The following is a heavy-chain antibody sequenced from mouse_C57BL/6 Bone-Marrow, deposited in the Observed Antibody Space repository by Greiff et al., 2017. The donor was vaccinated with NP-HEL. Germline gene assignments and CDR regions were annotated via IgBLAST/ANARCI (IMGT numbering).Heavy chain of an antibody. CDR3: ARRYYGSEGFAY. CDR2: IYPGSGST. CDR1: GYTFTSYW. J-gene: IGHJ3*01. Sequence: QVQLQQPGAELVKPGASVKMSCKASGYTFTSYWITWVKQRPGQGLEWIGDIYPGSGSTNYNEKFKSKATLTVDTSSSTAYMQLSSLTSEDSAVYYCARRYYGSEGFAYWGQGTLVTVSA. D-gene: IGHD1-1*01. V-gene: IGHV1-55*01.